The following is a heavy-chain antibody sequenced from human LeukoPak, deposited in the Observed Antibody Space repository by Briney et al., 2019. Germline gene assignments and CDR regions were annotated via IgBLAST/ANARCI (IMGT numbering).Heavy chain of an antibody. CDR1: GGSISSGTYY. CDR3: ARARGNSYWDTGGHFFDF. CDR2: AYTSGTT. J-gene: IGHJ4*02. V-gene: IGHV4-61*02. Sequence: NPSETLSPTCTVSGGSISSGTYYWTWIRQTAGKGLEWIGRAYTSGTTNYNPSLKSRVTISVDRSKNQFSLKLTSVTAADTAVYYCARARGNSYWDTGGHFFDFWGQGILVTVSS. D-gene: IGHD2-15*01.